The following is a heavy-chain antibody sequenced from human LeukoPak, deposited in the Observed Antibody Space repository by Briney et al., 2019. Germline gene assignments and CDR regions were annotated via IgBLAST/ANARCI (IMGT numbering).Heavy chain of an antibody. CDR1: GGSFSDYY. Sequence: SETLSLTCTVSGGSFSDYYWSWIRQPPGKGLEWIGYIYPRGSTYYNPSLKSRVTMSLDRSANQFSLNLSTVTDADTAVYYCARFSPRAMGNYFDFWGQGTLVTVSS. D-gene: IGHD7-27*01. V-gene: IGHV4-30-2*01. CDR3: ARFSPRAMGNYFDF. J-gene: IGHJ4*02. CDR2: IYPRGST.